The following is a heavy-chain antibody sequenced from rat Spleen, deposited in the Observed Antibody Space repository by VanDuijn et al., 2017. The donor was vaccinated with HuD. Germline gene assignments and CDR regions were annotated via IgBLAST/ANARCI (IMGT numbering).Heavy chain of an antibody. V-gene: IGHV5-29*01. J-gene: IGHJ3*01. CDR1: GLSFSNYD. CDR3: ARHAYYDGFYHWFFDF. CDR2: FSYDGSST. D-gene: IGHD1-12*03. Sequence: EVQLVESGGGLVQPGRSMKLSCAASGLSFSNYDMAWVRQAPTKGLEWVATFSYDGSSTYYRDSVKGRFTISRDNAKSTLYLQMGSLRSEDTATYYCARHAYYDGFYHWFFDFWGRGTLVTVSS.